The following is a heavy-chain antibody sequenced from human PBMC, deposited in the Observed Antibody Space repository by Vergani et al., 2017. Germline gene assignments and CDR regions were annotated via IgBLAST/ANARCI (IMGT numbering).Heavy chain of an antibody. Sequence: EVQLVESGGGLVQPGGSLRLSCAASGFMFSNYWMNWVRQAPGKGLEWVANIKQDGSEKYYVDSVRGRFTISRDNAKNSLYLQMNSLRAEDTAIYYCAKGGWNYWFDSWGQGTLVIVS. CDR1: GFMFSNYW. D-gene: IGHD1-1*01. CDR3: AKGGWNYWFDS. J-gene: IGHJ5*01. V-gene: IGHV3-7*03. CDR2: IKQDGSEK.